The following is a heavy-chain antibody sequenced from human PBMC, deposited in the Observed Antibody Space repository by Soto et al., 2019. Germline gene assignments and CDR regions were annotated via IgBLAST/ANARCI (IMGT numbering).Heavy chain of an antibody. D-gene: IGHD2-15*01. J-gene: IGHJ6*02. CDR3: AGGGELVVGGMDV. V-gene: IGHV1-18*01. CDR2: ISANNGNT. Sequence: QVQLVQSGAEVKKPGASVKVSCKASGYTFTSYGISWVRQAPGQGLEWMGWISANNGNTNYAKQLHDRVTMTTDTTTSTAYMELRSLRSDDTGVYYCAGGGELVVGGMDVWGQGTTVTVSS. CDR1: GYTFTSYG.